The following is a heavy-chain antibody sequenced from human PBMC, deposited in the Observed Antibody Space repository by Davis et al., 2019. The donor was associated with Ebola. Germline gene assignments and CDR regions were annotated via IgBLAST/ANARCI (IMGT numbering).Heavy chain of an antibody. J-gene: IGHJ2*01. CDR1: GFTFSNAW. V-gene: IGHV3-74*01. D-gene: IGHD4-23*01. CDR3: ARVGRNSYWYFDL. CDR2: INSDGSST. Sequence: PGRSLRPSCAASGFTFSNAWMSWVRQAPGKGLVWVSRINSDGSSTSYADSVKGRFTISRDNAKNTLYLQMNSLRAEDTAVYYCARVGRNSYWYFDLWGRGTLVTVSS.